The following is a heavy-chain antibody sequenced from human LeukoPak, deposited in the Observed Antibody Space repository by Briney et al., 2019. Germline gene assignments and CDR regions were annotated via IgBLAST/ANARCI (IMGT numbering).Heavy chain of an antibody. CDR2: IYPGDSDT. D-gene: IGHD6-13*01. J-gene: IGHJ5*02. CDR3: ARSYSGSWAGFDP. V-gene: IGHV5-51*01. CDR1: GYSFTSYS. Sequence: GESLKISCKGSGYSFTSYSIGCVRQMPGKGLEWIVIIYPGDSDTRYSPSFQCQVTISDDKSISTAYLQWSSLKASDTAMYYCARSYSGSWAGFDPWGQGTLVTVSS.